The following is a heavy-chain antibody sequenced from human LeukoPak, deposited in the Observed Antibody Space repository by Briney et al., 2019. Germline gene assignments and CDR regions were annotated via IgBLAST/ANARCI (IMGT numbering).Heavy chain of an antibody. CDR1: GDSITSYY. J-gene: IGHJ4*02. D-gene: IGHD6-19*01. V-gene: IGHV4-4*07. CDR2: IYSTGTT. Sequence: PSETLSLTCTVSGDSITSYYWTWIRQPAGKGLEWIGRIYSTGTTTYNPSLKSRVTMSVDTSKNEFSLKVNSVTAADTAVYYCARRHSSGWFYYWGQGTLVTVSS. CDR3: ARRHSSGWFYY.